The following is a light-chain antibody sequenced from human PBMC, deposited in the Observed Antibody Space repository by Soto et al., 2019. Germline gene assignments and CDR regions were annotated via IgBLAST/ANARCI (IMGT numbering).Light chain of an antibody. V-gene: IGLV2-14*01. CDR1: SSDVGGYNY. CDR2: DVS. Sequence: QSVLTQPASVSGSPGQSITISCTGTSSDVGGYNYVSWYQQHPGKAPKLMIYDVSNRPSGVSNRFSGSKSGNTASLTISGLQAEDEADYYCSSYRSSGTQDVFGTGTKVTAL. CDR3: SSYRSSGTQDV. J-gene: IGLJ1*01.